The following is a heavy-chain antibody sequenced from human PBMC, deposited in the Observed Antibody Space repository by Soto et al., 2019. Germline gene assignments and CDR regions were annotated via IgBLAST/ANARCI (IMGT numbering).Heavy chain of an antibody. CDR3: AKGYSGPHTPFDY. Sequence: PGGSLRLSCAAPGFTFSSYAMSWVRQAPGKGLEWVSAISGSGGSTYYADSVKGRFTISRDNSKNTLYLQMNSLRAEDTAVYYCAKGYSGPHTPFDYWGQGTLVTVSS. CDR1: GFTFSSYA. J-gene: IGHJ4*02. V-gene: IGHV3-23*01. D-gene: IGHD1-26*01. CDR2: ISGSGGST.